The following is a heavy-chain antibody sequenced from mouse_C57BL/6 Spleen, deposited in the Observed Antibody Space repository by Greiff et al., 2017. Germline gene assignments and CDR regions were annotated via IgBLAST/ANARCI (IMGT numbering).Heavy chain of an antibody. D-gene: IGHD2-5*01. CDR3: ARGDSNYRAY. Sequence: QVQLQQPGAELVRPGSSVKLSCKASGYTFTSYWMHWVKQRPIQGLEWIGNIDPSDSETHYNQKFKDKATLTVDKSSSTAYMQLSSLTSEDSAVYYCARGDSNYRAYWGQGTLVTVSA. CDR1: GYTFTSYW. CDR2: IDPSDSET. J-gene: IGHJ3*01. V-gene: IGHV1-52*01.